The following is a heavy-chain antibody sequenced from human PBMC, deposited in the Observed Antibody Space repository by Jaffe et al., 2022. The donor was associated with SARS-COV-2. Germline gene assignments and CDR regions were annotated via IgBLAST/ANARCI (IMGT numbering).Heavy chain of an antibody. J-gene: IGHJ4*02. CDR1: GYSISSGYY. CDR2: IYHSGST. CDR3: ARVVGGYYDSSGYLDY. Sequence: QVQLQESGPGLVKPSETLSLTCTVSGYSISSGYYWGWIRQPPGKGLEWIGSIYHSGSTYYNPSLKSRVTISVDTSKNQFSLKLSSVTAADTAVYYCARVVGGYYDSSGYLDYWGQGTLVTVSS. D-gene: IGHD3-22*01. V-gene: IGHV4-38-2*02.